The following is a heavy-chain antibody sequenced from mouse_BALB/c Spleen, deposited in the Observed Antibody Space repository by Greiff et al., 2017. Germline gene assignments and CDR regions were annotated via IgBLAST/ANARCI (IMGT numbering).Heavy chain of an antibody. CDR3: ARLYGSSYNDWYFDV. D-gene: IGHD1-1*01. Sequence: EVQLQESGPELVKPGASVKISCKASGYTFTDYNMHCVKQSHGKSLEWIGYIYPYNGGTGYNQKFKSKATLTVDNSSSTAYMELRSLTSEDSAVYYCARLYGSSYNDWYFDVWGAGTTVTVSS. CDR1: GYTFTDYN. V-gene: IGHV1S29*02. J-gene: IGHJ1*01. CDR2: IYPYNGGT.